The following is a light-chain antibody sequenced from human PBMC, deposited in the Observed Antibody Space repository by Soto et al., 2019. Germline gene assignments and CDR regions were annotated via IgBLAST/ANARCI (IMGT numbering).Light chain of an antibody. CDR3: QQYNDWPRT. CDR2: GLS. CDR1: QSVSYN. J-gene: IGKJ3*01. Sequence: EIVMTQSPATLSVSPGERATLSCRASQSVSYNLAWYQQKPGQAPRLLVYGLSTRATGIPARFSSSGSGTDFTLTISSMRSEDFAIYYCQQYNDWPRTFGPGTKVDFK. V-gene: IGKV3D-15*01.